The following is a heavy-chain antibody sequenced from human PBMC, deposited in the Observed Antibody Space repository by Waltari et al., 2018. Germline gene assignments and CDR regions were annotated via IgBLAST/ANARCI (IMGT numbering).Heavy chain of an antibody. CDR1: GFPSVIYN. D-gene: IGHD1-26*01. CDR3: ARGIGVGAHSRCFDY. Sequence: EVQRVESGGGLVQPGWSLRLSCPASGFPSVIYNLHWVRQAPGKGLEWVSYISSSGSSIYYADSVKGRSTISRDNAKKSLYLKMNSLRAEDTAVYYCARGIGVGAHSRCFDYWGQGTLVTVSS. V-gene: IGHV3-48*04. J-gene: IGHJ4*02. CDR2: ISSSGSSI.